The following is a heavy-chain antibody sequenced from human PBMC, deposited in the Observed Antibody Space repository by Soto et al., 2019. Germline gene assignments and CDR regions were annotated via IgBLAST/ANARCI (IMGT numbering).Heavy chain of an antibody. V-gene: IGHV3-30*18. D-gene: IGHD2-15*01. J-gene: IGHJ4*02. CDR3: AKETYSGPLDY. CDR1: GFTFSSYG. Sequence: QVQLVASGGGVVQPGRSLRLSCAASGFTFSSYGMHWVRQAPGKGLEWVAVISYDGSNKYYADSVKGRFTISRDNSKNTLYLQMNSLRAEDTAVYYCAKETYSGPLDYWGQGTLVTVSS. CDR2: ISYDGSNK.